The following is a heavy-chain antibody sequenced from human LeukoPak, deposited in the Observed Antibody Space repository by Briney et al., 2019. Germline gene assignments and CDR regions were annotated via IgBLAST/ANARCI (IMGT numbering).Heavy chain of an antibody. CDR3: ARKSGSSGYPFDY. CDR2: IYSGGST. CDR1: GFTVSTKY. V-gene: IGHV3-53*01. J-gene: IGHJ4*02. D-gene: IGHD3-22*01. Sequence: GSLRLSCAASGFTVSTKYMSWVRQAPGKGLEWVSVIYSGGSTYYADSVKGRFTISRDNAKNSLYLQMNSLRAEDTAVYYCARKSGSSGYPFDYWGQGTLVTVSS.